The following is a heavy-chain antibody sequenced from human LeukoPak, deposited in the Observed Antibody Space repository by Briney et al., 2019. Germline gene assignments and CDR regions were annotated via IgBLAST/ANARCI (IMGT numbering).Heavy chain of an antibody. CDR1: GGPIISSGHY. D-gene: IGHD2-2*01. V-gene: IGHV4-39*01. CDR3: ARHDSEKYCSTTSCFGGGFDP. CDR2: LYYSATT. J-gene: IGHJ5*02. Sequence: SETLSLTCTVSGGPIISSGHYWAWIRQPPGKGLEWIGSLYYSATTYYNPSLKSRVTISADRSKNQFSLTLNPVTAADAGLYFCARHDSEKYCSTTSCFGGGFDPWGQGTMVIVSS.